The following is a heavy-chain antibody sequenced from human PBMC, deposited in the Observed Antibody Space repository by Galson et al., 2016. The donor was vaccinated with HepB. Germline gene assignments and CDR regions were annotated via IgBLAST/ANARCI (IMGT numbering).Heavy chain of an antibody. Sequence: ETLSLTCTVSGGSISGSAYYWGWIRQPPGKGLECIGNVYYSGDAYYNPSLKNRVTISIDTSKNQFSLKLSSVTAADTAVDYCARQCHTHSCYQGFDPWGQGTLVTVSS. J-gene: IGHJ5*02. CDR3: ARQCHTHSCYQGFDP. CDR2: VYYSGDA. CDR1: GGSISGSAYY. V-gene: IGHV4-39*01. D-gene: IGHD2-15*01.